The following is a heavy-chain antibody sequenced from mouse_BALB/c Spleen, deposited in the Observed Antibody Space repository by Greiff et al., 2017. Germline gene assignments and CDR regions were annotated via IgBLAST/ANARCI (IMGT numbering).Heavy chain of an antibody. CDR2: IDPSDSYT. CDR3: APCGYATED. Sequence: VQLQQPGAELVKPGASVKLSCKASGYTFTSYWMHWVKQRPGQGLEWIGEIDPSDSYTNYNQKFKGKATLTVDKSSSTAYMQLSSLTSEDSAVYYCAPCGYATEDWGQGTLVTVSA. V-gene: IGHV1-69*02. J-gene: IGHJ3*01. D-gene: IGHD2-2*01. CDR1: GYTFTSYW.